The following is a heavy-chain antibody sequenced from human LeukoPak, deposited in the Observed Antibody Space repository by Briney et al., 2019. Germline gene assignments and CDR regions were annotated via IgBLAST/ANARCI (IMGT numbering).Heavy chain of an antibody. CDR3: VRDADNTSFRSCDS. D-gene: IGHD6-6*01. J-gene: IGHJ5*01. CDR1: GFTFSLYN. Sequence: GGSLRLSCAASGFTFSLYNMNWVRQAPGKGLEWVSSISSSSNYIYYADSVKGRFTISRDNAKNSLYLQMNSLRAEDTAVYYCVRDADNTSFRSCDSWGQGTLVTVSS. V-gene: IGHV3-21*01. CDR2: ISSSSNYI.